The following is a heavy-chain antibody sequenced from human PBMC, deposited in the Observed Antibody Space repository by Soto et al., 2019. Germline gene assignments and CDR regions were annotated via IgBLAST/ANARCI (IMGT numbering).Heavy chain of an antibody. V-gene: IGHV3-21*01. CDR2: ISGTSVYI. J-gene: IGHJ5*02. CDR3: AREGALKPFSS. Sequence: PGWSLRLSCVASGFTFSNYNMNLVRQAPGKGLEWVSHISGTSVYIHYADSVRGRFTISRDNAKNSVYLQMDSLRAEDTAVYYCAREGALKPFSSWGEGALVTVSS. CDR1: GFTFSNYN.